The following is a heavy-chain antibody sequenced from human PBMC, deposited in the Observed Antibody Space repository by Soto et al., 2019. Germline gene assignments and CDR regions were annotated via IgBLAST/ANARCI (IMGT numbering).Heavy chain of an antibody. CDR2: VHSTGGT. J-gene: IGHJ6*02. D-gene: IGHD5-12*01. CDR3: EKRDDYSRCGGLDI. V-gene: IGHV4-39*01. Sequence: SETLSLTCTVSGGSITSGGYFWDWIRQPPGKGLEWIGTVHSTGGTYYSPSLRSRVTISVDTSKNLFSLKMTSASATDKAVYFCEKRDDYSRCGGLDIWGQGTAVTVSS. CDR1: GGSITSGGYF.